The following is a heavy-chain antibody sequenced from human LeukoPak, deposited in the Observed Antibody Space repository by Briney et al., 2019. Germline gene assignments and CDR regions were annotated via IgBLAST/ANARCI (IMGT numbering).Heavy chain of an antibody. V-gene: IGHV3-7*05. J-gene: IGHJ4*02. CDR2: IKQDGSEK. CDR1: GFTFSTHW. D-gene: IGHD6-19*01. CDR3: ARETYSSGWFDY. Sequence: PGGSLRLSCAASGFTFSTHWMTWVRQAPGKGLEWVANIKQDGSEKYYVDSVKGRFTISRDNAKDSLYLQMNSLRAEDTAVYYCARETYSSGWFDYWGQGTLVTVSS.